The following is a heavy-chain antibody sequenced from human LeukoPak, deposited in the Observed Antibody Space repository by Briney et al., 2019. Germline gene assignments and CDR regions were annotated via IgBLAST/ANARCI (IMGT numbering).Heavy chain of an antibody. CDR2: INHSGST. CDR3: ARGPGYSNYGLYYMDV. D-gene: IGHD4-11*01. Sequence: PETLSLTCAVYGGSFSGYYWSWIRQPPGKGLEWIGEINHSGSTNYNPSLKSRVTISVDTSKNQFSLKLSSVTAADTAVYYCARGPGYSNYGLYYMDVWGKGTTVTVSS. CDR1: GGSFSGYY. V-gene: IGHV4-34*01. J-gene: IGHJ6*03.